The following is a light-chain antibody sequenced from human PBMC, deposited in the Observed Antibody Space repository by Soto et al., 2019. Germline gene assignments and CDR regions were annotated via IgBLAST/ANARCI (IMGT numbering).Light chain of an antibody. V-gene: IGKV1-39*01. Sequence: DIQMTQSPSCLSASVGDGVTITCRASQSISSYLNWYQQKPGKAPKLLIYAASSLQSGVPSRFSGSGSGTDFTLTISSLQPEDFATYYCQQSYSTLRTFGQGTKVEIK. CDR2: AAS. CDR3: QQSYSTLRT. J-gene: IGKJ1*01. CDR1: QSISSY.